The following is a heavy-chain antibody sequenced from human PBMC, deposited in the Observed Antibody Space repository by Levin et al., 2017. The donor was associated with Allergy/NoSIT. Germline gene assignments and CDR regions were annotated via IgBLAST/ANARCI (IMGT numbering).Heavy chain of an antibody. Sequence: GGSLRLSCAASGSSLSSNAMHWVRQAPGKGLEWVAVILFDGSEKYHADSVKGRFTISRDNSKNTLYLQMNSLRVEDTGIYYCARGDTGQMVLIDNWGQGTLVTVSS. CDR2: ILFDGSEK. J-gene: IGHJ4*02. CDR3: ARGDTGQMVLIDN. CDR1: GSSLSSNA. V-gene: IGHV3-30*03. D-gene: IGHD3-10*01.